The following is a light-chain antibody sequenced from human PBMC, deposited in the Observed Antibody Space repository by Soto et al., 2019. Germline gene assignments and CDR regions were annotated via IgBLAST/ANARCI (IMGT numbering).Light chain of an antibody. CDR3: QQYYSTPPA. V-gene: IGKV4-1*01. CDR2: WAS. Sequence: DIVMTQSPDSLAVSLGERATINCKSSQSVLYSSNNKNNLAWYQQKPGQPPKLLIYWASTRESGVPDRFNGSGSGTDFTLTISSLQAEDVAVYYCQQYYSTPPAFGPGTKVDIK. CDR1: QSVLYSSNNKNN. J-gene: IGKJ3*01.